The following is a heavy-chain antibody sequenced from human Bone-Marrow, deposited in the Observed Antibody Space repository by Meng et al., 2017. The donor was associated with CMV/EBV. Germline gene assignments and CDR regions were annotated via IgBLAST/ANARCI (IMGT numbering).Heavy chain of an antibody. CDR1: GFTFSSYA. CDR3: ASSPGYYDY. Sequence: GESLKISCAASGFTFSSYAMHWVRQAPGKGLEWVAVISYDGSNKYYADSVKGRFTISRDNSKNTLYLQMNSLRAEDTAVYYCASSPGYYDYWGQGTLVTVSS. V-gene: IGHV3-30*04. D-gene: IGHD2/OR15-2a*01. J-gene: IGHJ4*02. CDR2: ISYDGSNK.